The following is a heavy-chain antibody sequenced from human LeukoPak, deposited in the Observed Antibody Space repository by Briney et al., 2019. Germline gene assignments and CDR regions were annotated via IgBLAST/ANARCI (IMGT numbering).Heavy chain of an antibody. CDR2: TYYRGTT. CDR3: ARELGSSWYWWFDP. Sequence: PSETLSLTCTVSGGSISSSSYYWGWIRQPPGKGLEWIGSTYYRGTTYYNPSLKSRVTISVDTSKNQFSLKLSSVTAADTAVYYCARELGSSWYWWFDPWGQGTLVTVSS. D-gene: IGHD6-13*01. CDR1: GGSISSSSYY. V-gene: IGHV4-39*07. J-gene: IGHJ5*02.